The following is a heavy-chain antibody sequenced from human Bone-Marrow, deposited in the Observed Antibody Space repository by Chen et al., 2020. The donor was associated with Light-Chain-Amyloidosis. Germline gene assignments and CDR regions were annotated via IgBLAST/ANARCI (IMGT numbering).Heavy chain of an antibody. V-gene: IGHV1-2*06. CDR2: IKPSSGAT. CDR3: AREGGVAAPLDH. CDR1: GYLFIGFY. D-gene: IGHD6-13*01. Sequence: QVQLVQSGAEVKEPGASVALSCTTSGYLFIGFYIHWIRQAPGEGLQWMGRIKPSSGATNYAQQFQGRITLSRDTSVNTAYMELHNLTSDATAVYFCAREGGVAAPLDHWGQGTLVTVSA. J-gene: IGHJ4*02.